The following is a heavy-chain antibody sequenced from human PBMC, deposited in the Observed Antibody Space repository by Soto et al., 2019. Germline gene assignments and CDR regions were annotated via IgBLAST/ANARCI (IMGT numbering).Heavy chain of an antibody. J-gene: IGHJ3*02. CDR1: GFTFSTYS. Sequence: GGSLRLSCVASGFTFSTYSMNWVRQAPGKGLEWVSAFSGSGYYIYYADSLKGRFTISRDNAKNSLYLYMNSLRAEDTAVYYCARAASGSYRDAFDIWGQGTMVTVSS. CDR3: ARAASGSYRDAFDI. CDR2: FSGSGYYI. V-gene: IGHV3-21*01. D-gene: IGHD3-10*01.